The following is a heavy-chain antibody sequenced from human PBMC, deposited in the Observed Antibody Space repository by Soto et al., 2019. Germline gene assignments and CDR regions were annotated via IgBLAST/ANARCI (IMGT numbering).Heavy chain of an antibody. CDR1: GGSISSYY. CDR2: IYYSGST. CDR3: ARTGSAAAGLYYFDY. D-gene: IGHD6-13*01. J-gene: IGHJ4*02. V-gene: IGHV4-59*01. Sequence: SETLSLTCTVSGGSISSYYWSWIRQPPGKGLEWIGYIYYSGSTNYNPSLKSRVTISVDTSKNQFSLKLSSVTAADTAVYYCARTGSAAAGLYYFDYWGQGTLVTAPQ.